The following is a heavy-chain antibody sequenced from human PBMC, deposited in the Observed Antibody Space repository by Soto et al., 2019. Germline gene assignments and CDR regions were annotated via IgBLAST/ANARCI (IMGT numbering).Heavy chain of an antibody. Sequence: SGPTLVNPTQTLTLTCTFSGFSLSTSGLGVAWIRQPPGKPLEWLALIYWNGIERYSPSLKSRLTITKDTSKNEVVLTMTNMDPLDTATFYCAHTRVPDTLDYWGQGTLVTISS. V-gene: IGHV2-5*01. J-gene: IGHJ4*01. CDR3: AHTRVPDTLDY. CDR1: GFSLSTSGLG. D-gene: IGHD2-2*01. CDR2: IYWNGIE.